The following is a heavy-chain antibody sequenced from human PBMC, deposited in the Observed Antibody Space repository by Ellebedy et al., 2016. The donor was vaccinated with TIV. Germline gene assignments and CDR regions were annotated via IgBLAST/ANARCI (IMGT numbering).Heavy chain of an antibody. CDR1: GGSISSYY. CDR2: INHSGST. J-gene: IGHJ5*02. V-gene: IGHV4-59*12. CDR3: ARGHGSGSYYSSNNWFDP. Sequence: SETLSLTCTVSGGSISSYYWSWIRQPPGKGLEWIGEINHSGSTNYNPSLKSRVTVSVDTSKNQFSLKLSSVTAADTAVYYCARGHGSGSYYSSNNWFDPWGQGTLVTVSS. D-gene: IGHD3-10*01.